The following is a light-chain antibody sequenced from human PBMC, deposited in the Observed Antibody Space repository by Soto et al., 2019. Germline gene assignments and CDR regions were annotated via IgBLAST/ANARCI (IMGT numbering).Light chain of an antibody. V-gene: IGLV2-11*01. CDR2: DVS. CDR3: CAYAGTYTV. Sequence: QSALTQPRSVSGSPGQSVTISCTGTSSDFGGYNYVSWYQQHPGKAPKLMIYDVSQRPSGVPDRFSGSKSGNTASLTISGLQSEDEADYYCCAYAGTYTVFGRGTKLTVL. J-gene: IGLJ2*01. CDR1: SSDFGGYNY.